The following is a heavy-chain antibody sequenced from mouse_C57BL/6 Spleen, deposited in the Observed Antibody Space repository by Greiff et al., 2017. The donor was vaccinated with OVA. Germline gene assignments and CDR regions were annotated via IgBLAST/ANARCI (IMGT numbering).Heavy chain of an antibody. J-gene: IGHJ1*03. CDR2: ISGGGGNT. Sequence: EVHLVESGGGLVKPGGSLKLSCAASGFTFSSYTMSWVRQTPEKRLEWVATISGGGGNTYYPDSVKGRFTISRDNAKNTLYLQMSRLRSEDTALYYCARHDGSSYWYFDVWGTGTTVTVSS. V-gene: IGHV5-9*01. CDR1: GFTFSSYT. D-gene: IGHD1-1*01. CDR3: ARHDGSSYWYFDV.